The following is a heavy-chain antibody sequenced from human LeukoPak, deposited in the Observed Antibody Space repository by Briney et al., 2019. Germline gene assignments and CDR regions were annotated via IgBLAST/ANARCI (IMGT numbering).Heavy chain of an antibody. J-gene: IGHJ4*02. CDR1: GYTFTGYY. Sequence: ASVKVSCKASGYTFTGYYMHWVRQAPGQGLEWMGWINTNSGGTNYAQKFQGRVTMTRDTSISKAYMELRSLRFDDTAVYYCARDRGGKGSAIFYWGQGSLVTVS. V-gene: IGHV1-2*02. D-gene: IGHD2-2*01. CDR3: ARDRGGKGSAIFY. CDR2: INTNSGGT.